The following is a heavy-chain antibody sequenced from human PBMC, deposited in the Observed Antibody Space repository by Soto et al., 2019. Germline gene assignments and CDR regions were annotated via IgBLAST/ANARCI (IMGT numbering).Heavy chain of an antibody. CDR2: ITSTRDYS. CDR3: AFSYDSGGSDLHHDF. V-gene: IGHV3-23*01. D-gene: IGHD3-22*01. Sequence: GGSLRLCCAASGFTFSTYTMSWVRQAPGKGIEWVSAITSTRDYSTHADSVKGQFTISRDNSRSTLYMQMNSLRAEDTAVYYCAFSYDSGGSDLHHDFWHHGTPVTV. CDR1: GFTFSTYT. J-gene: IGHJ6*02.